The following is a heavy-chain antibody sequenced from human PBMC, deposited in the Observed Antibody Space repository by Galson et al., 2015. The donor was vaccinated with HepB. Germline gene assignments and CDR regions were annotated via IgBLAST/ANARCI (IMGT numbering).Heavy chain of an antibody. CDR1: GFTFSSYS. V-gene: IGHV3-48*02. D-gene: IGHD3-22*01. Sequence: SLRLSCAASGFTFSSYSMNWVRQAPGKGLEWVAYISSSSSTIYYADSVKGRFTISRDNAKNSLYLQMNSLRDEDTAVYYCARHRHLYYDSSGYGGGDAFDIWGQGTMVTVSS. CDR2: ISSSSSTI. CDR3: ARHRHLYYDSSGYGGGDAFDI. J-gene: IGHJ3*02.